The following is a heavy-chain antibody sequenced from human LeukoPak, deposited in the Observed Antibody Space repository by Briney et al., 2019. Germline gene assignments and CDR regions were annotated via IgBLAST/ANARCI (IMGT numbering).Heavy chain of an antibody. J-gene: IGHJ4*01. CDR1: GGSISSYY. D-gene: IGHD2-2*01. Sequence: ETLSLTCTVSGGSISSYYWSWIRQPPGKGLEWMGIIYPGDSDTRYSPSFQGQVTISADKSISTAYLQWSSLKASDTAMYYCASLGYCSSTSCPLDYWGQGTLVTVSS. V-gene: IGHV5-51*01. CDR2: IYPGDSDT. CDR3: ASLGYCSSTSCPLDY.